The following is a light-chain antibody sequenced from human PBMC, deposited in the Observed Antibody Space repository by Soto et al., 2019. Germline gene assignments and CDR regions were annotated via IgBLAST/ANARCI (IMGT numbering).Light chain of an antibody. CDR3: CSFTTIHTLV. J-gene: IGLJ1*01. V-gene: IGLV2-14*01. CDR2: EVT. CDR1: ITDIGTYNH. Sequence: QSVPTQPASVSGSPGQSITISCTGTITDIGTYNHVSWYQQHPGKAPQLIIYEVTNRLSGLSNRFSASKSGNTASLTISGLQAEDEADYYCCSFTTIHTLVFGTGTKLTVL.